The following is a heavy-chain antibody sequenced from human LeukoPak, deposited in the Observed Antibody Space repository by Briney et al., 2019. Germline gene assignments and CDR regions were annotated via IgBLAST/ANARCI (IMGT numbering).Heavy chain of an antibody. J-gene: IGHJ4*02. D-gene: IGHD5-24*01. CDR2: FYYGGTT. Sequence: SETLSLTCTVSGGSISRSGYCWGWIRQSPGKGLEWIGSFYYGGTTYYNPSLRSRVTISIDTSKNQFSLKLSSVTAADTAVYYCARLGDGFQAPFDYWGQGTLVTVSS. V-gene: IGHV4-39*01. CDR1: GGSISRSGYC. CDR3: ARLGDGFQAPFDY.